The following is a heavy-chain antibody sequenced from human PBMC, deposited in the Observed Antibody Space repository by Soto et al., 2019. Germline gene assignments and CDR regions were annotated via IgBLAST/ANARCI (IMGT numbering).Heavy chain of an antibody. J-gene: IGHJ4*02. CDR2: ISPMFGAA. V-gene: IGHV1-69*19. D-gene: IGHD3-10*01. CDR1: GGTFNTYA. Sequence: QVQLVQSGAEMKKPGSSVKVSCQSSGGTFNTYAMNWVRQAPGQGPEWMGDISPMFGAANYAPKFQGRVTITADESTGTSYMQLSSLTSEYTALYSCAREVQVHTPAFVYWGQGTLVNVSS. CDR3: AREVQVHTPAFVY.